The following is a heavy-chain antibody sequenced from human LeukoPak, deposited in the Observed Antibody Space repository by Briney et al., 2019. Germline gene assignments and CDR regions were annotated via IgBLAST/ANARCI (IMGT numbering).Heavy chain of an antibody. D-gene: IGHD3-22*01. Sequence: GSLRLSCAGSRFTFSSYEMNWVRQAPGKGLEWVSYISRSGSTIYYADSVKGRFTISRDNAKNSLYLQMNSLRAEDTAVYYCARDYHYNSSEYAFDIWGQGTMVTVSS. CDR1: RFTFSSYE. J-gene: IGHJ3*02. CDR3: ARDYHYNSSEYAFDI. CDR2: ISRSGSTI. V-gene: IGHV3-48*03.